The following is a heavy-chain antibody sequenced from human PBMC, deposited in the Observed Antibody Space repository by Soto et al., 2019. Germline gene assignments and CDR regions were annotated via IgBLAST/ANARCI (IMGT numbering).Heavy chain of an antibody. CDR3: AREGDFWSGYSPY. D-gene: IGHD3-3*01. CDR1: GFTFSSYS. Sequence: EVQLVESGGGLVQPGGSLRLSCAASGFTFSSYSMNWVRHAPGKGLEWVSYISSSSSTIYYADSVKGRFTISRDNAKNSLYLQMNSLRDEDTAVYYCAREGDFWSGYSPYWVQGTLVTVSS. J-gene: IGHJ4*02. CDR2: ISSSSSTI. V-gene: IGHV3-48*02.